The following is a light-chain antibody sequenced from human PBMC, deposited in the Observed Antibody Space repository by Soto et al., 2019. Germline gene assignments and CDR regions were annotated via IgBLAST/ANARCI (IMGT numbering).Light chain of an antibody. CDR2: EVS. CDR1: SSDVGSYNL. V-gene: IGLV2-23*02. Sequence: QSVLTQPASVSGSPRQSITISCTGTSSDVGSYNLVSWYQQHPGKAPKLMIYEVSKRPSGVSNRFSGSKSGNTASLTISGLQAEDEADYYCCSYAGSSTSVVFGGGTKLTVL. J-gene: IGLJ2*01. CDR3: CSYAGSSTSVV.